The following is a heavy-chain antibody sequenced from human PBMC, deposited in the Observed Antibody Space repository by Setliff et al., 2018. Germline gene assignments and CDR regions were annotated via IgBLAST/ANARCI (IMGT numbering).Heavy chain of an antibody. V-gene: IGHV3-23*01. CDR2: ISGSGGST. D-gene: IGHD3-3*01. J-gene: IGHJ6*03. CDR3: AKVSRHSIFGVVPPYMDV. Sequence: GGSLRLSCADSGFTFSSYAMSWVRQAPGKGLEWVSAISGSGGSTYYADSVKGRFTISRDNSKNTLYLQMNSLRAEDTAVYYCAKVSRHSIFGVVPPYMDVWGKGTTVTVSS. CDR1: GFTFSSYA.